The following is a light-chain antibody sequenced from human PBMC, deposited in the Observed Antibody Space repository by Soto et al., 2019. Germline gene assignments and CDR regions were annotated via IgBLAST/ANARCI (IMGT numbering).Light chain of an antibody. Sequence: QSALTQPRSVSGSPGQSVTISCTGTSSDVGGYSYVSWYQQHPGKAPKLMIYDVSKRPSGVPDRFSGSKSGTTASLTISGLQAEDEADYYCCSSAGSYSYVFGTGTKLTVL. V-gene: IGLV2-11*01. J-gene: IGLJ1*01. CDR3: CSSAGSYSYV. CDR2: DVS. CDR1: SSDVGGYSY.